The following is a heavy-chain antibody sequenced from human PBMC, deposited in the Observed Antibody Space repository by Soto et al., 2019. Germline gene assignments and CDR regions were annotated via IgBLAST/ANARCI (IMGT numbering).Heavy chain of an antibody. J-gene: IGHJ5*02. CDR1: GGSISSGGYY. V-gene: IGHV4-31*03. CDR3: ASGQYSSSLYNWFDP. Sequence: SETLSLTCTVSGGSISSGGYYWSWIRQHPGKGLEWIGYIYYSGSTYYNPSLKSRVTISVDTSKNQFSLKLSSVTAADTAVYYCASGQYSSSLYNWFDPWGQGTLVTVSS. D-gene: IGHD6-6*01. CDR2: IYYSGST.